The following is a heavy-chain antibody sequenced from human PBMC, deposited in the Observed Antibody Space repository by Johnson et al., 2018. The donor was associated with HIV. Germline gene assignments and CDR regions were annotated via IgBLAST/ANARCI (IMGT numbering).Heavy chain of an antibody. V-gene: IGHV3-74*01. CDR1: RFTFSRYW. D-gene: IGHD1-1*01. J-gene: IGHJ3*02. CDR3: AKDRTGFDAFDI. CDR2: INRDGSDT. Sequence: VQLVESGGDLVQPGGSLRLSCAASRFTFSRYWMHWVRQVPGKGLVWVSGINRDGSDTRYADSVKGRFTISRDNSKNTLYLQMNSLRAEDTAVYYCAKDRTGFDAFDIWGQGTMVTVSS.